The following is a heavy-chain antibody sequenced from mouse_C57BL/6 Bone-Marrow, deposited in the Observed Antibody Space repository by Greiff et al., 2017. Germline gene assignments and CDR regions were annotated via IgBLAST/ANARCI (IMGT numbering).Heavy chain of an antibody. CDR2: IHPSDSDT. D-gene: IGHD1-1*01. V-gene: IGHV1-74*01. Sequence: QVQLQQPGAELVKPGASVKVSCKASGYTFTSYWMHWVKQRPGQGLEWIGRIHPSDSDTNYNQKFKGKDTLTVDKSSSTAYMQLSSLTSEDSAVDYCAIYYGSSYVVAYGGQGTLVTVSA. CDR3: AIYYGSSYVVAY. J-gene: IGHJ3*01. CDR1: GYTFTSYW.